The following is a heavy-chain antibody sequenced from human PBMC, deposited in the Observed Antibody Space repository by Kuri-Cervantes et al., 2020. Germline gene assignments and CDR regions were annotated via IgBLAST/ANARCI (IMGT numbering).Heavy chain of an antibody. CDR2: IYSGGST. D-gene: IGHD6-19*01. J-gene: IGHJ4*02. Sequence: GGSLRLSCAASGFTVSSNYMSWVRQAPGKGLEWVSVIYSGGSTYYADPVKGRFTISRDNSKNTLYLQMSSLRAEDTAVYYCARGGAVAGKMVYFDYWGQGTLVTVSS. CDR3: ARGGAVAGKMVYFDY. CDR1: GFTVSSNY. V-gene: IGHV3-66*01.